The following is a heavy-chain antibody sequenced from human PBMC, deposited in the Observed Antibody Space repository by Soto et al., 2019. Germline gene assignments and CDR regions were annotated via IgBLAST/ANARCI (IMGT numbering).Heavy chain of an antibody. D-gene: IGHD3-10*01. V-gene: IGHV4-59*01. CDR2: IYYSGST. J-gene: IGHJ5*02. CDR3: ARDRSPFLYGSGSYSWFDP. CDR1: GGSISSYY. Sequence: SETLSLTCTVSGGSISSYYCSWIRQPPGKGLEWIGYIYYSGSTNYNPSLKSRVTISVDTSKNQFSLKLSSVTAADTAVYYCARDRSPFLYGSGSYSWFDPWGQGTLVTVSS.